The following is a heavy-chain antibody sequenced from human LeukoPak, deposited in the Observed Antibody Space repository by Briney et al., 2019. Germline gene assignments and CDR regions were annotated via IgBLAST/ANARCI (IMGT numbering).Heavy chain of an antibody. CDR3: ARGVYTYGPRYYFDY. CDR2: ISYDAKSN. D-gene: IGHD5-18*01. V-gene: IGHV3-30*03. Sequence: GGSLRLSCVTSGFTFSSYGMHWVRQVPGKGLEWVAVISYDAKSNYHVDSVRGRFTISRDNSKNTLYLQMNSLRAEDTAVYYCARGVYTYGPRYYFDYWGQGTLVTVSS. CDR1: GFTFSSYG. J-gene: IGHJ4*02.